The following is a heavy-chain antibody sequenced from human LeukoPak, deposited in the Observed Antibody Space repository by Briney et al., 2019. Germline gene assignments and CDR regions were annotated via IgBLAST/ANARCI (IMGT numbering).Heavy chain of an antibody. CDR2: IIPIFDTA. CDR3: ARAEYSSSWFDY. CDR1: GGTFSSYA. Sequence: SVKVSCKASGGTFSSYAISWVRQAPGQGLEWMGGIIPIFDTANYAQKFQGRVTITADESTSTAYMELSSLRSEDTAVYYCARAEYSSSWFDYWGQGTLVTVSS. J-gene: IGHJ4*02. D-gene: IGHD6-13*01. V-gene: IGHV1-69*13.